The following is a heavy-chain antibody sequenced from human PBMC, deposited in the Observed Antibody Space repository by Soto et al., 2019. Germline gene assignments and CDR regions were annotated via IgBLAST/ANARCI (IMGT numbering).Heavy chain of an antibody. J-gene: IGHJ4*02. CDR3: AREMATRPPDY. D-gene: IGHD5-12*01. CDR2: INHSGST. Sequence: SETLSLTCAVYGGSFSGYYWSWIRQPPGKGLEWIGEINHSGSTNYNPSLKSRVTISVDTSKNQFSLKLSSVTAADTAVYYCAREMATRPPDYWGQGTLVTVSS. V-gene: IGHV4-34*01. CDR1: GGSFSGYY.